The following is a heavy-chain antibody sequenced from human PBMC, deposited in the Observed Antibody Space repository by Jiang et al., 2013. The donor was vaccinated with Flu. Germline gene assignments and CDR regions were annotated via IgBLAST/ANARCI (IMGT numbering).Heavy chain of an antibody. CDR2: IYPGDSDT. CDR3: ARGGSPRPIVYFDY. Sequence: MGIIYPGDSDTRYTPSFQGQVTISADKSISTAYLQWSSLKASDTAIYYCARGGSPRPIVYFDYWGQGTLVTVSS. V-gene: IGHV5-51*01. J-gene: IGHJ4*02. D-gene: IGHD1-26*01.